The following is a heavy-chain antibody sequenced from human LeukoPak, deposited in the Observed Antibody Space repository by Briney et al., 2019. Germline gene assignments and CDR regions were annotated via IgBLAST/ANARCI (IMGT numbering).Heavy chain of an antibody. CDR3: AASSRYSSSWPNFDY. J-gene: IGHJ4*02. D-gene: IGHD6-13*01. V-gene: IGHV3-13*01. CDR1: GFTFSSYD. CDR2: IGTAGDT. Sequence: QAGGSLRLSCAASGFTFSSYDMHWVRQATGKGLEWVSAIGTAGDTYYPGSVKGRFTISRENAKNSLYLQMNGLRAGDTAVYYCAASSRYSSSWPNFDYWGQGTLVTVSS.